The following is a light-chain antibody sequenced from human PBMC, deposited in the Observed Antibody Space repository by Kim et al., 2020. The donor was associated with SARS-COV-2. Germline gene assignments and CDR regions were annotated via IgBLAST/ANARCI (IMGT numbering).Light chain of an antibody. J-gene: IGLJ3*02. CDR1: GGSIASNY. CDR3: QSYDSSSWV. Sequence: KTVTISCTPSGGSIASNYVQWYQQRPGSAPTTVIYEDNQRPSGVPDRFSGSIDSSSNSASLTISGLKTEDETDYYCQSYDSSSWVFGGGTQLTVL. CDR2: EDN. V-gene: IGLV6-57*03.